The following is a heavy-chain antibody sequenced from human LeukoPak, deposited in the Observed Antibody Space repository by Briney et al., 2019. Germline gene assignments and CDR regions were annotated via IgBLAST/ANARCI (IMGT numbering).Heavy chain of an antibody. Sequence: GGSLRLSCAASGFTFSSYSMNWVRQALGKGLEWVSSISSSSSYIYYADSVKGRFTISRDNAKNSLYLQMNSLRAEDTAVYYCAKDPIFSGSYGVFDYWGLGTLVTVSS. V-gene: IGHV3-21*04. J-gene: IGHJ4*02. CDR2: ISSSSSYI. D-gene: IGHD1-26*01. CDR1: GFTFSSYS. CDR3: AKDPIFSGSYGVFDY.